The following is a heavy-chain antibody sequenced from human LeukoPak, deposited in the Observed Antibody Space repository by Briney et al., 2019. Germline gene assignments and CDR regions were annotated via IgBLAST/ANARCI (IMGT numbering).Heavy chain of an antibody. Sequence: SETQSLTCTVSGGAITSYYWNWIRQPPGKGLEWIGHIYYTGSTNYNPSLKSRVSISLDTSKNQFSLKLNSMTTADTAVYYCATATLGKVYYYYGLDVWGQGTTVTVSS. CDR1: GGAITSYY. CDR2: IYYTGST. CDR3: ATATLGKVYYYYGLDV. D-gene: IGHD7-27*01. J-gene: IGHJ6*02. V-gene: IGHV4-59*01.